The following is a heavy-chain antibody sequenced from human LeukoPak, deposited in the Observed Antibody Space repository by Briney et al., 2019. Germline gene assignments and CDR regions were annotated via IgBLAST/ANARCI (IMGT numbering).Heavy chain of an antibody. J-gene: IGHJ3*02. CDR2: FDPEDGET. Sequence: ASVKVSCKVSGYTLTELSMHWVRQAPGKGLEWMGGFDPEDGETIYAQKFQGRVTMTEDTSTDTAYMELNSLRSEDTAVYYCARDGFRPLGLGELSPTYDAFDIWGQGTMVTVSS. CDR3: ARDGFRPLGLGELSPTYDAFDI. V-gene: IGHV1-24*01. D-gene: IGHD3-16*02. CDR1: GYTLTELS.